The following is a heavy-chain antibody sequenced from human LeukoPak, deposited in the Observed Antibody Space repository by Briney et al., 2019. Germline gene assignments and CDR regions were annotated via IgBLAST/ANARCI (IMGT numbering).Heavy chain of an antibody. Sequence: GESLKISCKGSGYSFTSYWIGWVRQMPGKGLEWMGIIYPGDSDTRYSPSFQGQVTISADKSISTAYLQWSSLKASDTAMYYCARRGVSTRPRWFGELSGWFDPWGQGTLVTVSS. CDR1: GYSFTSYW. CDR2: IYPGDSDT. CDR3: ARRGVSTRPRWFGELSGWFDP. J-gene: IGHJ5*02. V-gene: IGHV5-51*01. D-gene: IGHD3-10*01.